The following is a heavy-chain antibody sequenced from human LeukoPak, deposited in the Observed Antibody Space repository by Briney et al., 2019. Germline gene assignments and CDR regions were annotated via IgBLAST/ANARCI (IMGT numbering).Heavy chain of an antibody. V-gene: IGHV3-30*18. CDR2: ISYDGSNK. J-gene: IGHJ4*02. Sequence: GGSLRLSCAASGFTFSSYGMHWVRQAPGKGLEWVAVISYDGSNKYYADSVKGRFTISRDNSKSTLYLQMNSLRAGDTAVYYCAKSGTISHLTHTDYWGQGTLVTVSS. CDR1: GFTFSSYG. D-gene: IGHD3-9*01. CDR3: AKSGTISHLTHTDY.